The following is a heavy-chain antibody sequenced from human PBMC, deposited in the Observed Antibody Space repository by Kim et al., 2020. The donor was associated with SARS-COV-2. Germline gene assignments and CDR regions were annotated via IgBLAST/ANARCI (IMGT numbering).Heavy chain of an antibody. V-gene: IGHV4-31*03. CDR1: GGSISSGGYY. CDR2: IYYSGST. J-gene: IGHJ4*01. CDR3: ARGGDGYNNPPDSRPLDD. D-gene: IGHD4-4*01. Sequence: SETLSLTCTVSGGSISSGGYYWSWIRQHPGKGLEWIGYIYYSGSTYYNPSLKSRVTISVATSKNQFSLKLSSVTAADTAVYYCARGGDGYNNPPDSRPLDDWGQGTLVTVSS.